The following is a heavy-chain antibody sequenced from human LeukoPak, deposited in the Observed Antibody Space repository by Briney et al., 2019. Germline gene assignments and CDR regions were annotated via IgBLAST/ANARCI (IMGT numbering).Heavy chain of an antibody. CDR3: ARDRDSSGLHDY. D-gene: IGHD6-19*01. J-gene: IGHJ4*02. V-gene: IGHV3-21*06. CDR2: ISSSSSYI. CDR1: GFTFSSYT. Sequence: PGGSLRLSCTASGFTFSSYTMNWVRQAPGEGLEWVSSISSSSSYIYFADSVKGRFTISRDNDKNSLYLQMNSLRVEDTAVYYCARDRDSSGLHDYWGQGTLGTVSS.